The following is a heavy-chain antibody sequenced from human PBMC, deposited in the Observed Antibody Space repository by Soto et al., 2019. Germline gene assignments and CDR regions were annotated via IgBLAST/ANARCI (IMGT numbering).Heavy chain of an antibody. J-gene: IGHJ4*02. D-gene: IGHD3-10*01. CDR3: ARVTCTSGYFDY. Sequence: ETLSLTCTVSGGSISSYYWSWIRQPPGKGLEWIGLIYDSGYTNYSPSLKSRVTLSVDTSKNQFSLRLNSVTAADTAVYYCARVTCTSGYFDYWGRGALVTVSS. CDR1: GGSISSYY. CDR2: IYDSGYT. V-gene: IGHV4-59*01.